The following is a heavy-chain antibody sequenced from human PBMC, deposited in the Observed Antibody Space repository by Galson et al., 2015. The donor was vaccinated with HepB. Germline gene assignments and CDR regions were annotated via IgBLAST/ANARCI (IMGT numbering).Heavy chain of an antibody. CDR3: ARGPFSRFLEWLSTPY. V-gene: IGHV1-3*01. CDR2: INAGNGNT. D-gene: IGHD3-3*01. CDR1: GYTFTSYA. J-gene: IGHJ4*02. Sequence: SVKVSCKASGYTFTSYAMHWVRQAPGQRLEWMGWINAGNGNTKYSQKLQGRVTITRDTSASTAYMELSSLRSEDTAVYYCARGPFSRFLEWLSTPYWGQGTLVTVSS.